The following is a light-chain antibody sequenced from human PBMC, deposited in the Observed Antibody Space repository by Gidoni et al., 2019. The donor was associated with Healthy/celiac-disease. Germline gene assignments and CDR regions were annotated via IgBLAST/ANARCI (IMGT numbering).Light chain of an antibody. CDR2: AAS. J-gene: IGKJ1*01. Sequence: DIQMTQSPSSLSASVGDRVTITCLACQSISSYLNWYKQKPGKAPKLLINAASSLQSGVPSRFCGSGSGTEFTITISSLQPDDFATYYCQQSYSTPRTFGQGTKVEIK. V-gene: IGKV1-39*01. CDR1: QSISSY. CDR3: QQSYSTPRT.